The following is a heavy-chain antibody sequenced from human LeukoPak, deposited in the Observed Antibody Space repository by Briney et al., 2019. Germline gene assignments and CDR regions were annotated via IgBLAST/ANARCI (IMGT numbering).Heavy chain of an antibody. CDR2: IYSGGST. CDR1: GFTFSSYA. Sequence: GGSLRLSCAASGFTFSSYAMSWVRQAPGKGLEWVSVIYSGGSTYYADSMKGRFTISRDNSKNTLYLQMNSLRAEDTAVYYCARVLVVAANDYWGQGTLVTVSS. V-gene: IGHV3-66*01. D-gene: IGHD2-15*01. CDR3: ARVLVVAANDY. J-gene: IGHJ4*02.